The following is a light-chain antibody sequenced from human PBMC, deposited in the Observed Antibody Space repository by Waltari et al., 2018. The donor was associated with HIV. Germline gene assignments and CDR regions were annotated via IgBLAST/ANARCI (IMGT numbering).Light chain of an antibody. Sequence: QSALTQPASVSGSPGQSITISCTGTSSDVGGYNYVSWYQQHPDKAPKLLIYEVSSRPSGISSRFFGCKSANTAALTISGLQADDEADYYCSSYTSSSTLVFGGGTKLTV. CDR1: SSDVGGYNY. CDR2: EVS. V-gene: IGLV2-14*01. J-gene: IGLJ2*01. CDR3: SSYTSSSTLV.